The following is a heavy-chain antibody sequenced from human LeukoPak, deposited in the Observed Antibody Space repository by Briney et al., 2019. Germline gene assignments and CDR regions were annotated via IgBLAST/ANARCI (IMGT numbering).Heavy chain of an antibody. CDR3: ARVKVVVAAATPGFDY. J-gene: IGHJ4*02. CDR1: GGSFSGYY. V-gene: IGHV4-34*01. Sequence: SETLSLTCAVYGGSFSGYYWSWIRQPPGKGLEWIGEINHSGSTNYNPSLKSRVTISVDTSKNQFSLKLSSVTAADTAVYYCARVKVVVAAATPGFDYWGQGTLVTVSS. CDR2: INHSGST. D-gene: IGHD2-15*01.